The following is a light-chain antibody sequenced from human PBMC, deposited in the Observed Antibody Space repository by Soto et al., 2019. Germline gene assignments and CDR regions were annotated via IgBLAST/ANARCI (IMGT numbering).Light chain of an antibody. J-gene: IGLJ2*01. Sequence: QSALTQPPSVSGSPGQSVSISCTGTSSDVGSYNRVSWYQQPPGTAPKLMIYDVSNRPSGVPDRVSGSKSGNTASLTISGLRAEDEADYYCSSYTSSSTLVFCGGTKLTVL. CDR2: DVS. CDR3: SSYTSSSTLV. CDR1: SSDVGSYNR. V-gene: IGLV2-18*02.